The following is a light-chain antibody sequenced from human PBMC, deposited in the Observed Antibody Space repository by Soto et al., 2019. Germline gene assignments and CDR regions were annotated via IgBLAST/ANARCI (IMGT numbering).Light chain of an antibody. CDR1: QSVSSY. CDR2: DTS. CDR3: QQRSDWPPNT. V-gene: IGKV3-11*01. J-gene: IGKJ2*01. Sequence: EIVLTQSPATLSLSPGERATLSCRASQSVSSYLAWYQQKPGQAPRLLIYDTSTRATGIPARFSGSGFGTDFTLTISSLETEDFAVYYCQQRSDWPPNTFGQGTKLEIK.